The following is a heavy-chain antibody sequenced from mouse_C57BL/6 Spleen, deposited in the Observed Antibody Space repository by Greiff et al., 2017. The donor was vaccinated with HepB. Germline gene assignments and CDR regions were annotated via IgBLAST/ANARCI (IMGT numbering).Heavy chain of an antibody. CDR2: IYPGSGST. CDR3: ARGSDDSYYLDY. J-gene: IGHJ2*01. Sequence: VQLQQSGAELVKPGASVKMSCKASGYTFTSYWITWVKQRPGQGLEWIGDIYPGSGSTNYNEKFKSKATLTVDTSSSTAYMQLSSLTSEDSAVYYCARGSDDSYYLDYWGQGTTLTVSS. D-gene: IGHD2-4*01. V-gene: IGHV1-55*01. CDR1: GYTFTSYW.